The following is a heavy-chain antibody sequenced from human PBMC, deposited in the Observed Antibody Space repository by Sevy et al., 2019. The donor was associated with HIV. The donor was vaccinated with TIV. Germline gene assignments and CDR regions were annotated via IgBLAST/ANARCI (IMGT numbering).Heavy chain of an antibody. J-gene: IGHJ6*02. CDR2: IKVDGSEK. D-gene: IGHD2-2*01. CDR3: ARDCSSTTCLWGLDV. V-gene: IGHV3-7*03. CDR1: GFTFSRYW. Sequence: GGSLRLSCAASGFTFSRYWMTWVRQAPGKGLEWVANIKVDGSEKYYVDSVKGRFTISRDNAKNSLYLQMNSLRVEDTALYYCARDCSSTTCLWGLDVWGQRTTVTVSS.